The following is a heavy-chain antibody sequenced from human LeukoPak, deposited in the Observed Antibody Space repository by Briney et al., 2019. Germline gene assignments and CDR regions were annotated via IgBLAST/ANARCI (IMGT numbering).Heavy chain of an antibody. J-gene: IGHJ4*02. V-gene: IGHV3-7*01. CDR2: IKQDGSEK. CDR1: GFTFSTYW. Sequence: GGSLRLSCAASGFTFSTYWMSWVRQAPGKGLEWVANIKQDGSEKYYVDSVKGRFTISRDNAKNSLYLQMDTLRPEDTAVYYCARELAFSTTQNYWGQGTLVTVSS. CDR3: ARELAFSTTQNY. D-gene: IGHD1-1*01.